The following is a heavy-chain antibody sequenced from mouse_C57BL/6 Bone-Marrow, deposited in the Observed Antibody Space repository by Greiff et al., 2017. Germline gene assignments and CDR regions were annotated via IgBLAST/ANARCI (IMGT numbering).Heavy chain of an antibody. Sequence: EVKLMQSGGGLVKPGGSLKLSCAASGFTFSSYAMSWVRQTPEKRLEWVATISDGGSYTYYPDNVKGRFTIARDNAKNNLYLQMSDLKSEDTAMYYYAREPAWFDYWGQGTLVTVSA. V-gene: IGHV5-4*01. CDR3: AREPAWFDY. J-gene: IGHJ3*01. CDR1: GFTFSSYA. CDR2: ISDGGSYT.